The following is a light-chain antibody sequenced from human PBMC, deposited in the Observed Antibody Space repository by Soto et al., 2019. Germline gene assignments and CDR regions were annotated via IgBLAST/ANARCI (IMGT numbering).Light chain of an antibody. Sequence: EMVLTQSPAILSLSPGERATLSCMASQSVGRYLDWYQQKPGQAPSLLIYDASNSATGVPARFSGSGSGTDFTLTISSLEAEDFAVYYCQHRNNWPWTLGQGTRVEIK. CDR2: DAS. V-gene: IGKV3-11*01. CDR3: QHRNNWPWT. CDR1: QSVGRY. J-gene: IGKJ1*01.